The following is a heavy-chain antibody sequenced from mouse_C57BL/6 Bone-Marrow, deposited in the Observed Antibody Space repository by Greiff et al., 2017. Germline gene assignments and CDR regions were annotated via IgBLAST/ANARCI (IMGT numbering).Heavy chain of an antibody. V-gene: IGHV1-80*01. D-gene: IGHD2-4*01. J-gene: IGHJ4*01. Sequence: QVQLKQSGAELVKPGASVKISCKASGYAFSSYWMNWVKQRPGKGLEWIGQIYPGDGDTNYNGKFKGKATLTADKSSSTAYIQLSSLTSEASAVYFCASSDYDYDGYAMDYWGQGTSVTVSS. CDR1: GYAFSSYW. CDR2: IYPGDGDT. CDR3: ASSDYDYDGYAMDY.